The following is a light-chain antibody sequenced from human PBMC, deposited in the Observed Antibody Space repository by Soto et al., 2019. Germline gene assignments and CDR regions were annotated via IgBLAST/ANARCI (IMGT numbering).Light chain of an antibody. CDR3: QQANRCPIT. Sequence: DIQMTQSPSFVSASVGDRVTVTCRASQDISSWLAWYQQKPGKAPKLLIYTTSTLGSGVPSRFSGSRSGTDFTLTISGLQPEYFATYYCQQANRCPITFGQGTRLEIK. CDR1: QDISSW. CDR2: TTS. V-gene: IGKV1-12*01. J-gene: IGKJ5*01.